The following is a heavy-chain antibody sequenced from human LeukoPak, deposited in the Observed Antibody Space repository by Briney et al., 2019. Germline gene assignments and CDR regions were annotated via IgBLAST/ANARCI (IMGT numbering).Heavy chain of an antibody. CDR2: IRYDGSNK. V-gene: IGHV3-30*02. D-gene: IGHD5-12*01. J-gene: IGHJ4*02. Sequence: GGSLRLSCAASGFTFSSYGMHWVRQAPGKGLEWVAFIRYDGSNKYYADSVKGRFTISRDNSKNTLYLQMNSLRAEDTAVYYCAKEQAYSGYGHFDYWGQGTLVTVSS. CDR3: AKEQAYSGYGHFDY. CDR1: GFTFSSYG.